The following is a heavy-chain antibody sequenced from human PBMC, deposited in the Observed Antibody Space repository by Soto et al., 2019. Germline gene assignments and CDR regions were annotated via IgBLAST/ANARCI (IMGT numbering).Heavy chain of an antibody. CDR3: ARGRSRNTNMDY. D-gene: IGHD1-1*01. J-gene: IGHJ4*02. CDR1: GFTFSTYS. V-gene: IGHV3-21*02. Sequence: EVQLVESGGGLVKPGGSLRLSCAASGFTFSTYSMNWVRQAPGEGLEWVSSISSSRGYTSYADSVKGRFTISRDNAKNSLFLQMDSLRDEDTAVYYCARGRSRNTNMDYWGQGTLVTVSS. CDR2: ISSSRGYT.